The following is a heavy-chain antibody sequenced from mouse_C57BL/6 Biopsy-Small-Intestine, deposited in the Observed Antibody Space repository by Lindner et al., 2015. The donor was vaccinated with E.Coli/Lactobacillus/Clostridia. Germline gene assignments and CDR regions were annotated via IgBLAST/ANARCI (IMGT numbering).Heavy chain of an antibody. V-gene: IGHV1-39*01. CDR2: INPNYGTT. Sequence: VQLQESGPELVKAGASVKISCKASGYSFTDFNMNWVKQSNGKSLEWIGVINPNYGTTNYNQKFRGKATLTVDQSSSTAYMQLNSLTSEDSAVYYCARSGYYLFAYWGQGTLVTVSA. D-gene: IGHD2-3*01. CDR1: GYSFTDFN. CDR3: ARSGYYLFAY. J-gene: IGHJ3*01.